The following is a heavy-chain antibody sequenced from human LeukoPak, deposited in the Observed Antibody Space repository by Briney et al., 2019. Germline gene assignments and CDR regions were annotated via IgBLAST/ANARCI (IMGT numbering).Heavy chain of an antibody. J-gene: IGHJ5*02. CDR3: VRTYDENPLGWFDP. CDR2: IRSSSSII. CDR1: GFTFSSYT. V-gene: IGHV3-21*01. Sequence: GGSLRLSCGASGFTFSSYTMNWVRQAPGKGLEWVSSIRSSSSIIYYADSVRGRFTISRDNSKNTLYLQMSSLRPDDTAVYYCVRTYDENPLGWFDPWGQGTLVTVSS. D-gene: IGHD5-12*01.